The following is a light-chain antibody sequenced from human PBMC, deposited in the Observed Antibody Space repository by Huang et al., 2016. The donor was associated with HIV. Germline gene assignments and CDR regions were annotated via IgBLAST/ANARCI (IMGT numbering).Light chain of an antibody. J-gene: IGKJ4*01. CDR1: QGISNF. V-gene: IGKV1-NL1*01. CDR3: QQYYSMLLT. CDR2: AAS. Sequence: DIQMTQSPSSLSASVGDRVTITCRASQGISNFLAWYQQKPGEAPKLLLHAASRLESGVPSRFSGSGSGTDYTLTISSLQPEDFSTYYCQQYYSMLLTFGGGTKVEIK.